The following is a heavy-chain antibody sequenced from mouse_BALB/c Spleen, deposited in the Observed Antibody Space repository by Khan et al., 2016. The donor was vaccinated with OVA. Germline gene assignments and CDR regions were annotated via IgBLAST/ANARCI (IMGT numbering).Heavy chain of an antibody. Sequence: VQLKQSGAELVKPGASVKLSCTASGFNIKDTYMHWVKQRPEQGLEWIGRIDPANGNTKYDPKFQGKATITADTSSNKAYLHLSSLTSEDTTVYYCAIGTTFAYWGQGTLVTVSA. J-gene: IGHJ3*01. CDR2: IDPANGNT. V-gene: IGHV14-3*02. CDR3: AIGTTFAY. D-gene: IGHD2-14*01. CDR1: GFNIKDTY.